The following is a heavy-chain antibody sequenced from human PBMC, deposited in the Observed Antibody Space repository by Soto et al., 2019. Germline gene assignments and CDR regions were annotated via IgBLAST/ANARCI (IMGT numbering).Heavy chain of an antibody. CDR1: GGSVSSGSYY. CDR2: SFDSTYT. Sequence: QVQLQESGPGLVKPSETLSLTCTVSGGSVSSGSYYWSWIRQPPGKGLEWISYISFDSTYTNYADSVKGRFTIFRDNAKNSLNQQMNSLRVEDTGVYYCARVNYKRGNYFDYWGQGTLVAVSP. D-gene: IGHD1-7*01. J-gene: IGHJ4*02. V-gene: IGHV3-11*06. CDR3: ARVNYKRGNYFDY.